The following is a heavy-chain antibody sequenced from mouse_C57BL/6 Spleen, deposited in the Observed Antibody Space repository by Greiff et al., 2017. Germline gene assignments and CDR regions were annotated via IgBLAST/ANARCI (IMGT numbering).Heavy chain of an antibody. CDR2: IYPGDGDT. Sequence: VQLQESGPELVKPGASVKISCKASGYAFSSSWMNWVKQRPGKGLEWIGRIYPGDGDTNYNGKFKGKATLTADKSSSTAYMQLSSLTSEDSSVYFCAKYGSSPFAYWGQGTLVTVSA. CDR3: AKYGSSPFAY. CDR1: GYAFSSSW. D-gene: IGHD1-1*01. J-gene: IGHJ3*01. V-gene: IGHV1-82*01.